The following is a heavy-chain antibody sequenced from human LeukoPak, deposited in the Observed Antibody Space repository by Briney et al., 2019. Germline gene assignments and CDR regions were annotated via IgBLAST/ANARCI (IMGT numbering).Heavy chain of an antibody. CDR3: ASSGVLLWFGELFRANAFDI. D-gene: IGHD3-10*01. CDR1: GYTFTSYD. V-gene: IGHV1-8*01. J-gene: IGHJ3*02. Sequence: GSSVKVSCKASGYTFTSYDINWVRQATGQGLEWMGWMNPNSGNTGYAQKFQGRVTMTRNTSISTAYMELSSLRSEDTAVYYCASSGVLLWFGELFRANAFDIWGQGTMVTVSS. CDR2: MNPNSGNT.